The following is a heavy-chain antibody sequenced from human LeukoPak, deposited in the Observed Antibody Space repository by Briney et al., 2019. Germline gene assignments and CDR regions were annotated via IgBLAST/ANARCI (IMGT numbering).Heavy chain of an antibody. D-gene: IGHD3-10*01. V-gene: IGHV1-46*02. J-gene: IGHJ3*02. Sequence: GASVKVSCKASGYNFNIYGLTWVRQAPGQGLEWMGTIHPSGGTTTYAQRFQGRVTMTRDTSISTAYMELSRLRSDDTAVYYCARVLESGSGSYYNAPYDAFDIWGQGAMVTVSS. CDR3: ARVLESGSGSYYNAPYDAFDI. CDR1: GYNFNIYG. CDR2: IHPSGGTT.